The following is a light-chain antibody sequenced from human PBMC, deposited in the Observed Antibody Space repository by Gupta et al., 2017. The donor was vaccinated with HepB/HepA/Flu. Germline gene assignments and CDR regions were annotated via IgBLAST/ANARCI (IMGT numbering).Light chain of an antibody. Sequence: EIVLTQSPGTLSLSPGERATLSCRASQSVSSSYLAWYQQKPGQAPRLLNYGASSRATGIPDRCSGSGSGTDFTLTISRLEPEYVAVYYWQQDSSSLTFGGGTKVEIK. CDR3: QQDSSSLT. CDR2: GAS. J-gene: IGKJ4*01. V-gene: IGKV3-20*01. CDR1: QSVSSSY.